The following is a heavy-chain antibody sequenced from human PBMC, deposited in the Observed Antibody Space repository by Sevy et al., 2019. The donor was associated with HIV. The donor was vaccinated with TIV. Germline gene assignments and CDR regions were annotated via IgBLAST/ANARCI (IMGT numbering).Heavy chain of an antibody. CDR3: ARHKTFWSGYPRRWFDP. CDR2: IYPGDADT. Sequence: GESLKISCKGSGYSFTSYWIGWVRQMPGKGLEWMGIIYPGDADTRDSPSFQGQVTISADKSISTAYLQWSSLKASDTAMYYCARHKTFWSGYPRRWFDPWGQGTLVTVSS. CDR1: GYSFTSYW. D-gene: IGHD3-3*01. J-gene: IGHJ5*02. V-gene: IGHV5-51*01.